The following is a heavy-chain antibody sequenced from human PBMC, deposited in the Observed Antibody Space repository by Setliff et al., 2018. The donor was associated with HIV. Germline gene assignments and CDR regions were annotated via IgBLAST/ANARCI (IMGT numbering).Heavy chain of an antibody. J-gene: IGHJ3*02. Sequence: PGESLKISCVASGFSFSDYSMNWVHRAPGKGLEWLASISHSSSKIFYADSVRGRFYISRDNAENSLFLEMTSLRVDDTAVYSCASRGVLTPSDAFDIWGRGTMVTVSS. CDR1: GFSFSDYS. D-gene: IGHD2-21*02. V-gene: IGHV3-21*06. CDR3: ASRGVLTPSDAFDI. CDR2: ISHSSSKI.